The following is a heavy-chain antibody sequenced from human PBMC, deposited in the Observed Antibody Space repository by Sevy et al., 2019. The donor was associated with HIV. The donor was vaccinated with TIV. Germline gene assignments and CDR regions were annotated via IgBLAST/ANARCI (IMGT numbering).Heavy chain of an antibody. CDR2: LSFVCGEI. V-gene: IGHV3-23*01. CDR1: GFTFSKYS. J-gene: IGHJ4*02. D-gene: IGHD2-8*01. CDR3: AREGCTKPHDY. Sequence: GGSLRLSCAASGFTFSKYSMSWVRQPPGKGLEWVSTLSFVCGEINYADSVKSRFTISRDNSKSSVYLQMNNLRPEDTAVYYCAREGCTKPHDYWGQGTLVTVSS.